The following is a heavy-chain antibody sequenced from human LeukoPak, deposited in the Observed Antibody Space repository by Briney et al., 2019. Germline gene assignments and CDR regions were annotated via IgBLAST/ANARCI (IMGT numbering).Heavy chain of an antibody. Sequence: GGSLRLSCAVSGFTFSSYWMSWVRQAPGKGLEWVAIIKQDESEKYYVDSVKGRFTISRDNAKNSLYLQMNSLRAEDTAVYYCARDPDAFDIWGQGTMVTVSS. CDR2: IKQDESEK. CDR3: ARDPDAFDI. CDR1: GFTFSSYW. J-gene: IGHJ3*02. V-gene: IGHV3-7*01.